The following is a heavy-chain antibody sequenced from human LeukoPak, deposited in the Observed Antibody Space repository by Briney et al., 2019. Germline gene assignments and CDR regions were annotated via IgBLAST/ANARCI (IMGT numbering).Heavy chain of an antibody. D-gene: IGHD1-26*01. Sequence: GGSLRLSCAASGFTFSTYTMNWVRQAPGKGLEWVSSISSSSSYIYFADSVQGRFNISRDNAKKSLYLHMDSLRAEDTAVYYCARGQTIVGATGDFWGQGTLVTVSS. CDR1: GFTFSTYT. CDR2: ISSSSSYI. V-gene: IGHV3-21*01. J-gene: IGHJ4*02. CDR3: ARGQTIVGATGDF.